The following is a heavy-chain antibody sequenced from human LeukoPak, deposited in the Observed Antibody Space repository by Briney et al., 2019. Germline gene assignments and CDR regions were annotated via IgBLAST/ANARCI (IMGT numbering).Heavy chain of an antibody. CDR3: ARVPVTMVDY. CDR1: GGSISSYY. J-gene: IGHJ4*02. D-gene: IGHD3-10*01. V-gene: IGHV4-59*01. Sequence: KPSETLSLTCTVSGGSISSYYWSWIRQPPGKGLEWIGYIYYSGSTNYNPSLKSRVTISVDTSKNQFSLKLSSVTAADTAVYYCARVPVTMVDYWGQGTLVTVSS. CDR2: IYYSGST.